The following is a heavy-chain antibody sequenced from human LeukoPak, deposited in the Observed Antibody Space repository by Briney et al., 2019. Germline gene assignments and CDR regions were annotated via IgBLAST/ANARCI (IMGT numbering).Heavy chain of an antibody. V-gene: IGHV3-30*02. Sequence: GGSLRLSCSAFGFTFGDYAFHWVRQAPGKGLEWLAFIRYDGSDSYYADSVKGRFTISRDNAKNSLYLQMNSLRAEDTAVYYCARGLVRISSGWFFDYWGQGTLITVSS. D-gene: IGHD6-19*01. CDR3: ARGLVRISSGWFFDY. CDR1: GFTFGDYA. CDR2: IRYDGSDS. J-gene: IGHJ4*02.